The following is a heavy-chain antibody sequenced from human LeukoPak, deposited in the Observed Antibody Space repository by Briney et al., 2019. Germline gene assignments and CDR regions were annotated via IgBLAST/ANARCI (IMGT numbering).Heavy chain of an antibody. Sequence: PSETRSLTCTVSGGSISSYYWSWIRQPPGKGLEWIGYIYYSGSTNYNPSLKSRVTISADTSKSQFSLKLSSVTAADTAVYYCARSVLGGDYYDSSGYCYMDVWGKGTTVTISS. CDR1: GGSISSYY. J-gene: IGHJ6*03. V-gene: IGHV4-59*01. CDR3: ARSVLGGDYYDSSGYCYMDV. CDR2: IYYSGST. D-gene: IGHD3-22*01.